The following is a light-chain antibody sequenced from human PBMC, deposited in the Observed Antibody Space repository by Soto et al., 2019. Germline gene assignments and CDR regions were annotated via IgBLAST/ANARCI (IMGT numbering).Light chain of an antibody. J-gene: IGKJ4*02. CDR3: QQAKNFPLT. V-gene: IGKV1-12*01. CDR1: QGISSW. Sequence: DLQMTQSPSSVSASVGDRVTITCRADQGISSWLVWYQHKPGKAPKILIYGASTLQSGDPSRFSGSGSGTDFTLPISSLQPEDFATYYCQQAKNFPLTCGGGTKVEIK. CDR2: GAS.